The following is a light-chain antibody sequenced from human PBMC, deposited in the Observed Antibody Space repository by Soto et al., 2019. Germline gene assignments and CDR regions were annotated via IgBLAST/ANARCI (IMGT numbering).Light chain of an antibody. CDR2: WAS. V-gene: IGKV4-1*01. CDR3: QQYYSTPFT. CDR1: QSVSYSSNNKNY. Sequence: DIVMTXSXDXXXVXLGERATINCKSSQSVSYSSNNKNYLAWYQQKPGQPPKLLIYWASTRESGVPDRFSGSGSGTDFTLTISSLQAEDVAVYYCQQYYSTPFTFGPGTKMDIK. J-gene: IGKJ3*01.